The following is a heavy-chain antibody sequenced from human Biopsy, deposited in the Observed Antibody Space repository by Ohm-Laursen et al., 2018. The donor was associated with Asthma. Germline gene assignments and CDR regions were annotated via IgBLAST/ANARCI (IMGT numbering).Heavy chain of an antibody. J-gene: IGHJ6*02. CDR2: LIPVLGTP. CDR3: ARGYSGSDRIVYYYSGLEV. Sequence: SSVKVSCKASGGTFSSYAISWVRQAPGLGLEWMGGLIPVLGTPDHAQMFEGRVTITADESTSTAYMELSSLSSEDTAVYYCARGYSGSDRIVYYYSGLEVWGQGTTVTVSS. D-gene: IGHD5-12*01. V-gene: IGHV1-69*01. CDR1: GGTFSSYA.